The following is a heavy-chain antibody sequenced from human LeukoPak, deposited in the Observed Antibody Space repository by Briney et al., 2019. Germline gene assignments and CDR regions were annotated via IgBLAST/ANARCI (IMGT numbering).Heavy chain of an antibody. Sequence: ASVKVSCKASGYTFTGYYMHWVRQAPGQGLEWMGWINPNSGGTNYAQKFQGRVTMTRDTSISTAYMELSRLRSDDTAVYYCARGLYSGSYLRTCYFDYWGQGTLVTVSS. D-gene: IGHD1-26*01. CDR2: INPNSGGT. CDR1: GYTFTGYY. CDR3: ARGLYSGSYLRTCYFDY. V-gene: IGHV1-2*02. J-gene: IGHJ4*02.